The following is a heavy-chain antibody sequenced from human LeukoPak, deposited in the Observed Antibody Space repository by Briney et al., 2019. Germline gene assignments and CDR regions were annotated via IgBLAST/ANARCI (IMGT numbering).Heavy chain of an antibody. V-gene: IGHV3-74*01. J-gene: IGHJ4*02. CDR2: INSDGSST. D-gene: IGHD3-22*01. Sequence: GGSLRLSCAASGFTFSSYWMHWVRQAPGKGLVWVSRINSDGSSTSYADSVKGRFTISRDNAKNTLYPQMNSLRAEDTAVYYCARKPLGSGYDYWGQGTLVTVSS. CDR1: GFTFSSYW. CDR3: ARKPLGSGYDY.